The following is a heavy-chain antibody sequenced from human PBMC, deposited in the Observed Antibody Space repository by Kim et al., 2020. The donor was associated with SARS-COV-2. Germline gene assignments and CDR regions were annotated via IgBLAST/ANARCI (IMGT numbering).Heavy chain of an antibody. CDR2: ISSSSSYT. D-gene: IGHD6-13*01. CDR3: ARDGIAAAGSNWFDP. CDR1: GFTFSDYY. J-gene: IGHJ5*02. V-gene: IGHV3-11*05. Sequence: GGSLRLSCAASGFTFSDYYMSWIRQAPGKGLEWVSYISSSSSYTNYADSVKGRFTISRDNAKNSLYLQMNSLRAEDTAVYYCARDGIAAAGSNWFDPWGQGTLVTVSS.